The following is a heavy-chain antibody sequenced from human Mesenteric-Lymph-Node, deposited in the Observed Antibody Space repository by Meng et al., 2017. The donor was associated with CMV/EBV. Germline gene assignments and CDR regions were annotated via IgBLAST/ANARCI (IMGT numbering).Heavy chain of an antibody. Sequence: SETLSLTCDVSGGSVNNPSHYWSRIRQAPGRGLEWIACIYYSGNANYNPSLKSRVTISVDTSKNQFSLRLSSVTAADTAIYYCAREFRGPDYWGQGTLVTVSS. CDR3: AREFRGPDY. CDR1: GGSVNNPSHY. CDR2: IYYSGNA. V-gene: IGHV4-61*01. D-gene: IGHD2-21*01. J-gene: IGHJ4*02.